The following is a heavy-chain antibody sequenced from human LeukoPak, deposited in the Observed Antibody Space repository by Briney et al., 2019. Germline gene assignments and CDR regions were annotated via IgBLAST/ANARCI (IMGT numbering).Heavy chain of an antibody. CDR1: NYTLTSYG. CDR3: ARSFYSSSWPNFDY. Sequence: ASVKVSCKASNYTLTSYGFTWVRQAPGQGLEWMGWISAYNGNTNYAQKLQGRVTITTDTSTSTAYLELRSLRSDDTAVYYCARSFYSSSWPNFDYWGQGTLVTVSS. D-gene: IGHD6-13*01. CDR2: ISAYNGNT. V-gene: IGHV1-18*01. J-gene: IGHJ4*02.